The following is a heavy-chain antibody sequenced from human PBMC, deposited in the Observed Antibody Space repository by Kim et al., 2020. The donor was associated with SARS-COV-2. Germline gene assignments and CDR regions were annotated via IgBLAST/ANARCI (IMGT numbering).Heavy chain of an antibody. V-gene: IGHV3-23*01. J-gene: IGHJ3*02. D-gene: IGHD6-19*01. CDR3: AKDPSQGIAVAAQNAFDI. Sequence: GRFTISRDNSKNTLYLQMNSLRAEDTAVYYCAKDPSQGIAVAAQNAFDIWGQGTMVTVSS.